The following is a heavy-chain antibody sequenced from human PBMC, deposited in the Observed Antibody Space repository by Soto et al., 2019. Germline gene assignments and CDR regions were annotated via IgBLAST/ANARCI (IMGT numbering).Heavy chain of an antibody. D-gene: IGHD6-13*01. J-gene: IGHJ3*01. CDR2: VYYKGST. CDR1: GGSISSESYY. V-gene: IGHV4-39*01. CDR3: VRLGLEFVAAVAVDAFDV. Sequence: QLQLQESGPGLVKPSETLSLTCTVSGGSISSESYYWGWIRQPPGKGLEWIGSVYYKGSTYYSPSLRSRVTMSVDTSQNQFSLRLNSVTAADTAVYYCVRLGLEFVAAVAVDAFDVWGLGTLVTVSS.